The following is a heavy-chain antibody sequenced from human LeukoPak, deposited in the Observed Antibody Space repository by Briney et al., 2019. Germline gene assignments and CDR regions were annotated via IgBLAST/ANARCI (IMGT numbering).Heavy chain of an antibody. Sequence: GGSLRLSCVASGFTVSSNYMSWVRQAPGKGLEWVSVIYSGGTTYYADYVKGRFTISRDNFKNTVYLQMNSLRAEDTAVYYCVRGDGSGSPFDYWGQGTLVTVSS. D-gene: IGHD3-10*01. CDR1: GFTVSSNY. V-gene: IGHV3-53*01. J-gene: IGHJ4*02. CDR3: VRGDGSGSPFDY. CDR2: IYSGGTT.